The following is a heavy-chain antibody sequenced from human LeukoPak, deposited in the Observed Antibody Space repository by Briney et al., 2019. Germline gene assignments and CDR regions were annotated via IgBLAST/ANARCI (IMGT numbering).Heavy chain of an antibody. CDR2: INYSGGST. CDR3: AKEWLPGFDY. J-gene: IGHJ4*02. Sequence: PGRSLRLSCEASGFTFSTYGMSWVRQAPGKGVEWVSSINYSGGSTYYADSVKGRFTISRDNSKNTLYLQMNSLRAEDTAVYYCAKEWLPGFDYWGQGTLVTVSS. V-gene: IGHV3-23*01. D-gene: IGHD6-19*01. CDR1: GFTFSTYG.